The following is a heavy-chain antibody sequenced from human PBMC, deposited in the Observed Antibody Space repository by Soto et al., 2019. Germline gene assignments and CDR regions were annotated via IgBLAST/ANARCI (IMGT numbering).Heavy chain of an antibody. D-gene: IGHD3-22*01. J-gene: IGHJ3*02. CDR1: GGSISSGGYS. CDR3: ARGGYYYDSSGTHDAFDI. CDR2: IYHSGST. V-gene: IGHV4-30-2*01. Sequence: TLSLTCAVSGGSISSGGYSWSWIRQPPGKGLEWIGYIYHSGSTYYNPSLKSRVTISVDRSKNQFSLKLSSVTAADTAVYYCARGGYYYDSSGTHDAFDIWGQGTMVT.